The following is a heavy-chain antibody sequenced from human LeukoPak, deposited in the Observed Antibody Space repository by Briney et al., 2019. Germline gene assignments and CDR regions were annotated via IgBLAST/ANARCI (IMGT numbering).Heavy chain of an antibody. D-gene: IGHD5-24*01. J-gene: IGHJ4*02. V-gene: IGHV4-59*01. Sequence: SSETLSLTCTVSGGTISTYYWSWIRQPPGKGLEWLGYIYYRGSTNYTPSLKSRISMSVDTSKNQFSLKLTSVPAADTAVYYCARESLVPLATVFDSWGQGTLVAVSS. CDR3: ARESLVPLATVFDS. CDR2: IYYRGST. CDR1: GGTISTYY.